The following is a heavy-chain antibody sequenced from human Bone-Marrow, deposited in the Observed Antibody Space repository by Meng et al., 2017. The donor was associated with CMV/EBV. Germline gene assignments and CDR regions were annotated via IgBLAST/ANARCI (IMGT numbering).Heavy chain of an antibody. CDR3: ARDSEGDGYNFVIRAMDY. V-gene: IGHV3-11*04. Sequence: GESLKISCAASGFTFSNHAMSWIRQAPGKGLEWVSYISSSGSTIYYADSVKGRFTISRDNPKNALYLQMNSLRVEDTAVYYCARDSEGDGYNFVIRAMDYWGQGTLVTVSS. CDR2: ISSSGSTI. D-gene: IGHD5-24*01. J-gene: IGHJ4*02. CDR1: GFTFSNHA.